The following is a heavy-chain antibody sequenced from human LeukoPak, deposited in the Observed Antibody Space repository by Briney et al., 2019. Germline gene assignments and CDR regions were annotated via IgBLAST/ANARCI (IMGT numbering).Heavy chain of an antibody. J-gene: IGHJ3*02. CDR2: FDPEDGET. CDR3: ARPTQRITGTHAFDI. D-gene: IGHD1-7*01. Sequence: ASVKVSCKVSGYTLTELSMHWVRQAPGKGLEWMGGFDPEDGETIYAQKFQGRVTMTEDTSTDTTYMELSSLRSEDTAVYYCARPTQRITGTHAFDIWGQGTMVTVSS. V-gene: IGHV1-24*01. CDR1: GYTLTELS.